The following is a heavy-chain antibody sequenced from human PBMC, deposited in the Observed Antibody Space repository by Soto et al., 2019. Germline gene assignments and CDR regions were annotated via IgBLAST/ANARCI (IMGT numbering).Heavy chain of an antibody. J-gene: IGHJ3*02. CDR2: INPATGAA. CDR1: GYPVTAYY. Sequence: QLHLVQSGAVVKKPGASVTVSCSASGYPVTAYYMHWVRQAPGRGLEWMGGINPATGAAKYTQTLQGRATMTRDTSTSTVFMELSGLTSEDPAVFYWARGGGVGVAGSAAFEMWGQGTLVTVSS. V-gene: IGHV1-2*02. CDR3: ARGGGVGVAGSAAFEM. D-gene: IGHD3-3*01.